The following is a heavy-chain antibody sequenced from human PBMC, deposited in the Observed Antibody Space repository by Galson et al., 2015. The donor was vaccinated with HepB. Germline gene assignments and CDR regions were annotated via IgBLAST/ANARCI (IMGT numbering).Heavy chain of an antibody. CDR3: ARDLDPGIAVAGPGEAYYYYYGMDV. D-gene: IGHD6-19*01. J-gene: IGHJ6*02. CDR1: GFTFSSYS. Sequence: SLRLSCAASGFTFSSYSMNWVRQAPGKGLEWVSSISSSSSYIYYADSVKGRFTISRDNAKNSLYLQMNSQRAEDTAVYYCARDLDPGIAVAGPGEAYYYYYGMDVWGQGTTVTVSS. CDR2: ISSSSSYI. V-gene: IGHV3-21*01.